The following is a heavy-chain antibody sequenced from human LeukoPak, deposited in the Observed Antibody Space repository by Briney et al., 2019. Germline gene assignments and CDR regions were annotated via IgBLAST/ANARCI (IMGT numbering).Heavy chain of an antibody. V-gene: IGHV4-59*01. J-gene: IGHJ4*02. Sequence: SETLSLTCTVSGASTSGNYWGWIRQPPGKGLESIGYVYYDGVARYNPSLQSRVTISIDTSKNQMSLKVTSVTTADTAVYYCARGEGTMVRGVGPFDSWSQGTLVTVSS. CDR2: VYYDGVA. CDR1: GASTSGNY. D-gene: IGHD3-10*01. CDR3: ARGEGTMVRGVGPFDS.